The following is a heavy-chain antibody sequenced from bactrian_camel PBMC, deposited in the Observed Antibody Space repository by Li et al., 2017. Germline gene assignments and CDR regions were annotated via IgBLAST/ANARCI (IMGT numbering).Heavy chain of an antibody. V-gene: IGHV3S1*01. CDR2: IKSGGGAG. CDR1: GFTFSSYW. CDR3: AAAWRGVRLPYEVNY. Sequence: HVQLVESGGGLVQPGGSLRLSCAASGFTFSSYWMYWGRQAPGKGLEWVSTIKSGGGAGYYADSVKGRFTISRDNAKNTLYLQMNSLELEDTAVYYCAAAWRGVRLPYEVNYWGQGPRSPSP. J-gene: IGHJ4*01. D-gene: IGHD3*01.